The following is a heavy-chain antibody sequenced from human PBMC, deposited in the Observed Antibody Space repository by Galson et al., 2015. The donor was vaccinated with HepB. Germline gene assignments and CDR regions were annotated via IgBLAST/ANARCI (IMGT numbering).Heavy chain of an antibody. CDR3: ATDSHGDDEFICSFDY. Sequence: SLRLSCAASGVTFNNSAMSWVRQAAGKGLEGVAGLSSSGDDAYYAGAVQGRFTISRDNSRNHLFLQMNSLRAEDTAIYYCATDSHGDDEFICSFDYWGQGALVTVSS. CDR2: LSSSGDDA. V-gene: IGHV3-23*01. D-gene: IGHD7-27*01. J-gene: IGHJ4*02. CDR1: GVTFNNSA.